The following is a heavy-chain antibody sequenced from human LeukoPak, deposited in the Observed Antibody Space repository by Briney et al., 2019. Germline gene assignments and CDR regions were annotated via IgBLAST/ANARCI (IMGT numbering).Heavy chain of an antibody. J-gene: IGHJ4*02. V-gene: IGHV3-48*03. D-gene: IGHD4-23*01. CDR2: ISSSGSTI. CDR3: ARDTVFGGKGDY. Sequence: PGGSLRLSCAASGFTFSSYEMNRVRQAPGKGLEWVSYISSSGSTIYYADSVKGRFTISRDNAKNSLYLQMNSLRAEDTAVYYCARDTVFGGKGDYWGQGTLVTVSS. CDR1: GFTFSSYE.